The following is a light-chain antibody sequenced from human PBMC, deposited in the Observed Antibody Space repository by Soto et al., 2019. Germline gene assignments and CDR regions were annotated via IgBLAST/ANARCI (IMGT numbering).Light chain of an antibody. Sequence: MTQSPATLSVSPGEGATLSCRASQGVSNNLAWYQQKPGQAPRLLIYGASTRATGIPARFSGSGSGTEFTLTISSLQSEDSAVYYCQQYINWPLTFGGGTKVEIK. V-gene: IGKV3D-15*01. J-gene: IGKJ4*01. CDR1: QGVSNN. CDR3: QQYINWPLT. CDR2: GAS.